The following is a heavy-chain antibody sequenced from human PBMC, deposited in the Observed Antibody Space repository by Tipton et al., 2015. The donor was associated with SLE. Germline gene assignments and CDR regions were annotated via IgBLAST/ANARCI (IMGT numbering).Heavy chain of an antibody. CDR3: AKANTAVGYYYGMDV. J-gene: IGHJ6*02. Sequence: SLRFSCAASGFKFDDYAMYWVRQAPGKGLEWVSGISWNSGTIGYADSVKGRFTISRDNAKNSLYLQMNNLRAEDTALYYCAKANTAVGYYYGMDVWGQGTTVTVSS. CDR1: GFKFDDYA. CDR2: ISWNSGTI. V-gene: IGHV3-9*01. D-gene: IGHD5-18*01.